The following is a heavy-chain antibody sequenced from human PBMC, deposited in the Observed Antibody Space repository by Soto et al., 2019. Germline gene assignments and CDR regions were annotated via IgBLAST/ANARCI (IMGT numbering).Heavy chain of an antibody. CDR3: AREWDQYSSSWYNWFDP. J-gene: IGHJ5*02. V-gene: IGHV4-61*01. CDR1: GGSVSSGSYY. D-gene: IGHD6-13*01. Sequence: SAALSLTCTVSGGSVSSGSYYWSWIRQPPGKGLEWIGYIYYSGSTNYNPSLKSRVTISVDTSKNQFSLKLSSVTAADTAVYYCAREWDQYSSSWYNWFDPWGQGTLVTVSS. CDR2: IYYSGST.